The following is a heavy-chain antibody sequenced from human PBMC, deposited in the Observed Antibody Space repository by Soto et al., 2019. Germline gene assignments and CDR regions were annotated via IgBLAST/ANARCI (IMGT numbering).Heavy chain of an antibody. CDR3: ARSPASYWYFDL. J-gene: IGHJ2*01. CDR2: IIPIFGTA. Sequence: QVQLGQSGAEVKKPGSSVKVSCKSSGGTFSSYAISWVRQAPGQGREWMGGIIPIFGTANYAQKFQGRVTITADESTSTAYMELSSLRSEDTAVYYWARSPASYWYFDLWGRGTLVTVSS. CDR1: GGTFSSYA. V-gene: IGHV1-69*01.